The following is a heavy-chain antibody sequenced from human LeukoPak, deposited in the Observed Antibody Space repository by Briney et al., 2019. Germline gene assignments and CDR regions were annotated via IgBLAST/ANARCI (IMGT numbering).Heavy chain of an antibody. V-gene: IGHV3-21*01. CDR2: ISSRSRYI. D-gene: IGHD3-22*01. J-gene: IGHJ4*02. CDR3: EREKPALTYYYDSSGYYYFDY. CDR1: GFTFSSYS. Sequence: GGSLRLSRAAPGFTFSSYSMNWVRQAPGKGLEWVSSISSRSRYIYYAYSVKGRFTISRDKAKNSLYLQMNRLRDEVTAVYYCEREKPALTYYYDSSGYYYFDYWGQGTLVTVSS.